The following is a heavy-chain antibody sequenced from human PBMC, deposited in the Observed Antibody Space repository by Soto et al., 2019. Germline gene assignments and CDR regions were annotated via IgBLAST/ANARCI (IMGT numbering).Heavy chain of an antibody. D-gene: IGHD6-19*01. Sequence: PGGSLRLSCAASGFTFSSYAMSWVRQAPGKGLEWVSAISGSGGSTYYADSVKGRFTISRDNSKNTLYLQMNSLRAEDTAVYYCAKLNSSGWYAVYYFDYWGQGTLVTVSS. CDR1: GFTFSSYA. J-gene: IGHJ4*02. CDR3: AKLNSSGWYAVYYFDY. V-gene: IGHV3-23*01. CDR2: ISGSGGST.